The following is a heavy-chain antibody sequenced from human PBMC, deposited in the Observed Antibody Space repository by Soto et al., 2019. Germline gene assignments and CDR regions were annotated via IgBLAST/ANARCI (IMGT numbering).Heavy chain of an antibody. CDR2: INPNSSGT. D-gene: IGHD2-15*01. CDR3: ARHSLYCSGGSCYSGAFDI. CDR1: GYTFTGYY. J-gene: IGHJ3*02. Sequence: GASVKVSCKASGYTFTGYYMHWVRQAPGQGLEWMGWINPNSSGTNYAQKFQGWVTMTRDTSISTAYMELSRLRSDDTAVYYCARHSLYCSGGSCYSGAFDIWGQGTMVTVSS. V-gene: IGHV1-2*04.